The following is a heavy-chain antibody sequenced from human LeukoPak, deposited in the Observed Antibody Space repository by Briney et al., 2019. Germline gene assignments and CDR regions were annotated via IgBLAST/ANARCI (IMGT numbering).Heavy chain of an antibody. Sequence: SETLSLTCTVAGGSISGYYWSWIRQPPGKGLEWIGYIYYSGSTNYNPSLKSRVTISVDMSKNQFSLKLSSVTAADTAVYYCARRFVGYDSSWGASDIWGLGTMVTVSS. CDR1: GGSISGYY. CDR3: ARRFVGYDSSWGASDI. J-gene: IGHJ3*02. D-gene: IGHD6-13*01. CDR2: IYYSGST. V-gene: IGHV4-59*08.